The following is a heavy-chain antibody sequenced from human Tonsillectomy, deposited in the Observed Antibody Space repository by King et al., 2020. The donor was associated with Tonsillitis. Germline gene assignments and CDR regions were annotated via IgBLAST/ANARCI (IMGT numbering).Heavy chain of an antibody. CDR3: AKDMIEGGGSIDI. Sequence: VQLVESGGGLVQPGRSLTLSCAASGFSLHTYGMHWVRQPPGKGLEWVSGISWNSGQKAYADAVKGRFTISRDNAKNSLYLQMNSLRSEDTALYYCAKDMIEGGGSIDIWGQGTMVTV. J-gene: IGHJ3*02. D-gene: IGHD2-21*01. CDR2: ISWNSGQK. V-gene: IGHV3-9*01. CDR1: GFSLHTYG.